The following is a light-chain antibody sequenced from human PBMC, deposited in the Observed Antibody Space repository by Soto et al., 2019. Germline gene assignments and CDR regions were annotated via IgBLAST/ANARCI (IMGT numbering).Light chain of an antibody. Sequence: EIVLTQSPATLSLAPGERATLSCRASQSVSSYLAWYQQKPGQAPRLLIYDASNRATGIPARFSGSGSGTDFTLTISSLEPEDFAVYYSQQRSNWPPGSTFGQGTKLEIK. J-gene: IGKJ2*01. V-gene: IGKV3-11*01. CDR1: QSVSSY. CDR3: QQRSNWPPGST. CDR2: DAS.